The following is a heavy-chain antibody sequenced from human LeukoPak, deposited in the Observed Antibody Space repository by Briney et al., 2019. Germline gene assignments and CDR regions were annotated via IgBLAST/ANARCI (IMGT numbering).Heavy chain of an antibody. Sequence: PGGSLRLSCAASGFTFSSYAMHWVRQAPGKGLEWVAVISYDGSNKYYADSVKGRFTISRDNSKNTLYLQMNSLRAEDTAVYYCARDSSSWVVDYWGQGTLVTVSS. CDR1: GFTFSSYA. J-gene: IGHJ4*02. D-gene: IGHD6-13*01. CDR3: ARDSSSWVVDY. V-gene: IGHV3-30*04. CDR2: ISYDGSNK.